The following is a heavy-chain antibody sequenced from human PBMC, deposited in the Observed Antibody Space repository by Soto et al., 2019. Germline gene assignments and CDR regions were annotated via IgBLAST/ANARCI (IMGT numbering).Heavy chain of an antibody. CDR3: ARDRRNLEWLSHFDY. CDR1: GFTFSSYW. CDR2: IKQDGSEK. D-gene: IGHD3-3*01. V-gene: IGHV3-7*03. Sequence: EVQLVESGGGLVQPGGSLRLSCAASGFTFSSYWMSWVRQAPGKGLEWVANIKQDGSEKYYVDSVKGRFTISRDNAKNSLYVQMNSLRAEDTAVYYCARDRRNLEWLSHFDYWGQGTLVTVSS. J-gene: IGHJ4*02.